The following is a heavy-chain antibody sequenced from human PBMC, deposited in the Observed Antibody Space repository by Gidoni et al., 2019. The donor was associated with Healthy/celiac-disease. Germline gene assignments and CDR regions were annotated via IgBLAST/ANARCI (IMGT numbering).Heavy chain of an antibody. Sequence: QLQLQESGPGLVKPSETLSLTCTVSGGSISSSSYYWGWIRQPPGKGLEWIGSIYYSGSTYYNPSLKSRVTISVDTSKNQFSLKLSSVTAADTAVYYCARDVIELQWPREDYYYGMDVWGQGTTVTVSS. D-gene: IGHD1-26*01. CDR3: ARDVIELQWPREDYYYGMDV. CDR1: GGSISSSSYY. J-gene: IGHJ6*02. CDR2: IYYSGST. V-gene: IGHV4-39*07.